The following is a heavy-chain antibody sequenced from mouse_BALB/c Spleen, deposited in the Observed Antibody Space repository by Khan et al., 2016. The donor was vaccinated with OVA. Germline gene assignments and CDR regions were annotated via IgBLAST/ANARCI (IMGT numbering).Heavy chain of an antibody. Sequence: QVRLQQSGAELVKAGASVKMSCKASGYTFTSYWMHWVKQMLGQGLEWFAETNPTNGRTYYNEKFKSKATLTVDTSSSPAYMLLSGPTFEDSAVYYCARIKKIVATYFDYWGQDTTLTVSS. CDR1: GYTFTSYW. J-gene: IGHJ2*01. V-gene: IGHV1S81*02. CDR3: ARIKKIVATYFDY. D-gene: IGHD1-1*01. CDR2: TNPTNGRT.